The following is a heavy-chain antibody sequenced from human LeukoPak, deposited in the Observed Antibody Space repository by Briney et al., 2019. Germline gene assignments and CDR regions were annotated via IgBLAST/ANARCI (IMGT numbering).Heavy chain of an antibody. D-gene: IGHD6-19*01. Sequence: GRSLRLSCAASGSTFDDYAMHWVRQAPGKGLEWVSGISWNSGSIGYADSVKGRFTISRDNAKNSLYLQMNSLRAEDTALYYCAKDKSSGWYSGAFDIWGQGTMVTVSS. CDR3: AKDKSSGWYSGAFDI. CDR2: ISWNSGSI. J-gene: IGHJ3*02. V-gene: IGHV3-9*01. CDR1: GSTFDDYA.